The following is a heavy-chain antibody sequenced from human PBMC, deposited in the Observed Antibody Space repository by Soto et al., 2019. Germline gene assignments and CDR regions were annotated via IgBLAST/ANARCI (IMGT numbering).Heavy chain of an antibody. CDR1: GYSFTSYW. J-gene: IGHJ6*02. Sequence: LKISCKGSGYSFTSYWIGWVRQMPGKGLEWMGIIYPGDSDTRYSPSFQGQVTISADKSISTAYLQWSSLKASDTAMYYCATDYYGSGSYYSYYYYGMDVWGQGTTVTVSS. V-gene: IGHV5-51*01. CDR2: IYPGDSDT. CDR3: ATDYYGSGSYYSYYYYGMDV. D-gene: IGHD3-10*01.